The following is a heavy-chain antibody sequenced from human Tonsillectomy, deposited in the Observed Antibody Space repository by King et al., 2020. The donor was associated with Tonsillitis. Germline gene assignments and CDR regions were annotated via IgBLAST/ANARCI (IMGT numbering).Heavy chain of an antibody. Sequence: QLVQSGAEVKKPGSSVKVSCKASGGTFSYYGVSWVRQAPGRGLEWMGGIMPFSVTRIYYAQKLQGRVTITADESTSTAYMELSSLRSEDTAVYYCARDGRGHFDYWGQGTLVTVSS. CDR3: ARDGRGHFDY. D-gene: IGHD3-10*01. J-gene: IGHJ4*02. CDR1: GGTFSYYG. V-gene: IGHV1-69*01. CDR2: IMPFSVTR.